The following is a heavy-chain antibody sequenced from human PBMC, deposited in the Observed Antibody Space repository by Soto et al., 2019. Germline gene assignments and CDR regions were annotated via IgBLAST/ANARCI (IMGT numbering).Heavy chain of an antibody. Sequence: SETPSLTCAVYCGSFSGYYWSWIRQPPGKGLEWIGEINHSGSTNYNPSLKSRVTISVDTSKNQFSLKLSSVTAADTAVYYCARGCYYYGSGSYSLCGMDVWGQGTTVTVSS. J-gene: IGHJ6*02. CDR2: INHSGST. V-gene: IGHV4-34*01. D-gene: IGHD3-10*01. CDR3: ARGCYYYGSGSYSLCGMDV. CDR1: CGSFSGYY.